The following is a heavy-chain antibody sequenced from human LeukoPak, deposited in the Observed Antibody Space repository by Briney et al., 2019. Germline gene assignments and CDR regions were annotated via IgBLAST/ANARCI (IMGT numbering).Heavy chain of an antibody. CDR1: GGSISSSSYY. Sequence: SETLSLTCTVSGGSISSSSYYWGWIRQPPGKGLEWIGSIYYSGSTYYNPSLKSRVTISVDTSKSQFSLKLSSVTAADTAVYYCARAGTPRRTFDYWGQGTLVTVSS. CDR2: IYYSGST. D-gene: IGHD6-13*01. V-gene: IGHV4-39*01. J-gene: IGHJ4*02. CDR3: ARAGTPRRTFDY.